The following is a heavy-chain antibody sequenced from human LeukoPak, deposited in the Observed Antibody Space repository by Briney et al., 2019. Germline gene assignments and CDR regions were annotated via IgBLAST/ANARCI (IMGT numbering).Heavy chain of an antibody. CDR3: ARDLRGGGYYAVDI. Sequence: PGGSLRLSCAASGFTFSSYAMHWVRQAPGKGLEYVSAISSNGGSTYYANSVKGRFTISRDNSKNTLYLQMGSLRAEDMAVYYCARDLRGGGYYAVDIWGQGTMVTVSS. CDR2: ISSNGGST. V-gene: IGHV3-64*01. D-gene: IGHD1-26*01. J-gene: IGHJ3*02. CDR1: GFTFSSYA.